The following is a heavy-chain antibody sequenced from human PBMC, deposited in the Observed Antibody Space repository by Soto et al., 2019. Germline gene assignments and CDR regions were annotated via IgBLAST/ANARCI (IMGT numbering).Heavy chain of an antibody. CDR2: IYYSGST. CDR3: ASQTGDPDYYFDY. D-gene: IGHD7-27*01. Sequence: PSETLSLTCTVSGGSISSYYWSWIRQPPGKGLEWIGYIYYSGSTNYNPSLKSRVTISVDTSKNQFSLKLSSVTAADTAVYYCASQTGDPDYYFDYWGQGTLVTVSS. J-gene: IGHJ4*02. V-gene: IGHV4-59*01. CDR1: GGSISSYY.